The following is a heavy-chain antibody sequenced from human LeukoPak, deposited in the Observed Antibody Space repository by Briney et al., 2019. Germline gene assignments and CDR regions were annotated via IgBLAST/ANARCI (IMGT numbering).Heavy chain of an antibody. J-gene: IGHJ4*02. Sequence: GGSLRLSCAASGLTFSSYAMSWVRQAPGKGLEWVSAISGSGGSTYYADSLKGRFTISRDNSKNTLYLQMDSLRVEDTAVDYCAKGGLGCSSTSCFDYWGQGTLVTVSS. CDR1: GLTFSSYA. V-gene: IGHV3-23*01. CDR2: ISGSGGST. CDR3: AKGGLGCSSTSCFDY. D-gene: IGHD2-2*01.